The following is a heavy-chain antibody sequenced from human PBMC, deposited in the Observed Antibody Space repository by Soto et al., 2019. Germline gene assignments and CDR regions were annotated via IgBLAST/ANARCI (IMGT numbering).Heavy chain of an antibody. D-gene: IGHD3-16*01. CDR3: ARGGGRWNYYYMDV. CDR1: GGSLSSYY. Sequence: QVQLQESGPGLVKPSETLSLTCTVSGGSLSSYYWSWIRQPPGKGLEWIGYIYYSGSTNYNPSLKSRVTISLDTSKNQFSLELSSVTAADTAVYYCARGGGRWNYYYMDVWGKGTTVTVSS. CDR2: IYYSGST. J-gene: IGHJ6*03. V-gene: IGHV4-59*01.